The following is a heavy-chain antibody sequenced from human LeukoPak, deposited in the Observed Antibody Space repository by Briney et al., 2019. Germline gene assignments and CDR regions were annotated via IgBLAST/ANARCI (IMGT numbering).Heavy chain of an antibody. CDR1: DDSITIYY. D-gene: IGHD4-11*01. CDR2: IDHTGTT. V-gene: IGHV4-59*01. Sequence: SETLSLTCSVSDDSITIYYWTWIRQPPGKGLEWIGYIDHTGTTNYNPSLNSRVTISRDTSKNHFSLQLSSVTAADTAVYFCARGRVSSSTWHSTYYYYFYMDVWGKGTTVTISS. J-gene: IGHJ6*03. CDR3: ARGRVSSSTWHSTYYYYFYMDV.